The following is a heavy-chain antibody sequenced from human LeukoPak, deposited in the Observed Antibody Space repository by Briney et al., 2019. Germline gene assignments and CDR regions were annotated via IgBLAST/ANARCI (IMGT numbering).Heavy chain of an antibody. CDR3: ARTANNGSSGYYIYYYYYMDV. D-gene: IGHD3-22*01. J-gene: IGHJ6*03. CDR1: GGSISSGSYY. CDR2: IYTSGST. Sequence: SETLSLTCTVSGGSISSGSYYWSWIRQPAGKGLEWIGRIYTSGSTNYNPSLKSRVTISVDTSKNQFSLKLSSVTAADTAVYYCARTANNGSSGYYIYYYYYMDVWGKGTTVTVSS. V-gene: IGHV4-61*02.